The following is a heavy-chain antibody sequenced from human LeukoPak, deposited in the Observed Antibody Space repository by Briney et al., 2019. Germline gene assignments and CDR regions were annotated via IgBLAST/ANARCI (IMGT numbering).Heavy chain of an antibody. Sequence: GRSLRLSCAASGFSFSSYGMHWVRQAPGEGLEWVAVIWYDGNNKYYADSVKGRFTISRDNSKNTVYLQMNSVRAEDTAVYYCARAMAAYGSGSLRSYYYGMDVWGQGTTVTVSS. CDR1: GFSFSSYG. CDR3: ARAMAAYGSGSLRSYYYGMDV. D-gene: IGHD3-10*01. CDR2: IWYDGNNK. J-gene: IGHJ6*02. V-gene: IGHV3-33*01.